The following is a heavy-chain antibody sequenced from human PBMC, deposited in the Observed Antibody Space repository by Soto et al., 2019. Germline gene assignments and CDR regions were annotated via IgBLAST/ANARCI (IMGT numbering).Heavy chain of an antibody. CDR3: ARSIDP. CDR1: GASISSGGHY. V-gene: IGHV4-31*03. Sequence: SSETLSLTCTVSGASISSGGHYWSWIRQHPGKGLEWIGYIYYSGSTYYNPSLNSRVIISVDTSKDQFSLKLSSVTAADTAVYYCARSIDPWGQGTLVTVSS. CDR2: IYYSGST. J-gene: IGHJ5*02.